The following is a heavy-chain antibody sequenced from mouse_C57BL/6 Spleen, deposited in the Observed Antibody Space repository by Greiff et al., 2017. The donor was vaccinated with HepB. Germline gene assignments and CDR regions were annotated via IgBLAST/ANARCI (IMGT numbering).Heavy chain of an antibody. CDR3: ARGVYDYDGLYAMDY. Sequence: QVQLKESGPGLVAPSQSLSITCTVSGFSLTSYGVHWVRQPPGKGLEWLVVICSDGSTTYNSARKSRLSISKDNSKSQVFLKMNSLQTDDTAMYYWARGVYDYDGLYAMDYWGQGTSVTVSS. CDR1: GFSLTSYG. CDR2: ICSDGST. V-gene: IGHV2-6*03. J-gene: IGHJ4*01. D-gene: IGHD2-4*01.